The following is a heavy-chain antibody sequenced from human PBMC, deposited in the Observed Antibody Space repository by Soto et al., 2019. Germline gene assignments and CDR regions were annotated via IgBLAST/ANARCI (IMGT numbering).Heavy chain of an antibody. CDR2: IYRGGSA. J-gene: IGHJ6*03. V-gene: IGHV3-66*01. CDR3: ARGASGWSPYYFYFMDV. CDR1: GFNVSTNY. D-gene: IGHD6-19*01. Sequence: EVQLVESGGGLVQPGGSLRLSCAASGFNVSTNYMSWVRQAPGKGLEWVSVIYRGGSAYYADSLKGRFTLSRDTSKNTLYLQMKSLGAEDTAVYYCARGASGWSPYYFYFMDVWGKGTTVVVSS.